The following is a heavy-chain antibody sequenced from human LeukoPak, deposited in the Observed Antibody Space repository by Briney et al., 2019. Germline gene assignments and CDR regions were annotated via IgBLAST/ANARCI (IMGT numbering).Heavy chain of an antibody. CDR2: IIPIFGTA. CDR1: GGTFSSYA. V-gene: IGHV1-69*06. Sequence: GASVKVSCKASGGTFSSYAISWVRQAPGQGLEWMGGIIPIFGTANYAQKFQGRVTITADKSTSTAYMELSSLRSEDTAVYYCARDLKGGSSWYPNWFDPWGQGTLVTVSS. J-gene: IGHJ5*02. D-gene: IGHD6-13*01. CDR3: ARDLKGGSSWYPNWFDP.